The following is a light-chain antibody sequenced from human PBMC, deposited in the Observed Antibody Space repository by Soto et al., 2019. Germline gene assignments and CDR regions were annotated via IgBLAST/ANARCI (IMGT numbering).Light chain of an antibody. CDR1: SGHSSYA. J-gene: IGLJ3*02. Sequence: QPVLTQSPSASASLGASVKLTCTLSSGHSSYAIAWHQQQPEKGPRYLMKLNSDGSHSTGDGIPDLFSGSSSGAERYLTISCLQSEDEADYYCQTWGTVMVFGGGTPLTVL. CDR2: LNSDGSH. V-gene: IGLV4-69*01. CDR3: QTWGTVMV.